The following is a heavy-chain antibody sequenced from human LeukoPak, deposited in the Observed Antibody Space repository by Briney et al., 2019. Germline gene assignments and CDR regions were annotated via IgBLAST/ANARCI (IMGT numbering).Heavy chain of an antibody. V-gene: IGHV4-59*02. CDR1: GGFVSSNY. J-gene: IGHJ6*02. CDR3: ARGGARLYGMDV. D-gene: IGHD4/OR15-4a*01. Sequence: SETLSLTCTVSGGFVSSNYWSWIRQPPGKGLEWIGYIYYSGSTNYNPSLKSRVTISEDTSKNQFSLKLTSVTAADTAVYYCARGGARLYGMDVWGQGTTVTVSS. CDR2: IYYSGST.